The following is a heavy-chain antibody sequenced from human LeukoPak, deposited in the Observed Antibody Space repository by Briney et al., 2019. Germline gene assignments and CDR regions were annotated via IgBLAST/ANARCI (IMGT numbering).Heavy chain of an antibody. CDR3: AREGGFYRPLDY. Sequence: SETLSLTCAVSGGSVTSTNWWTWVRQPPGKGLEWIGEVHLDGRTNYNPSLTGRLTLSVDLYENHISLKLTSVTATDTAVYYCAREGGFYRPLDYLGQGTLVTVSS. V-gene: IGHV4-4*02. D-gene: IGHD3-3*01. CDR2: VHLDGRT. J-gene: IGHJ4*02. CDR1: GGSVTSTNW.